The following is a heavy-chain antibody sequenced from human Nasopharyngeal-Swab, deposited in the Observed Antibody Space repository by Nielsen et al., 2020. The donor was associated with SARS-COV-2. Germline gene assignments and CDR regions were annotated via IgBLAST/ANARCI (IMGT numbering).Heavy chain of an antibody. V-gene: IGHV3-21*01. CDR2: ISSSSSYI. CDR3: ATPTVSNGDY. J-gene: IGHJ4*02. Sequence: GSLKISCAASGFPFSSYSMNWVRQAPGKGLEWVSSISSSSSYIYYADSVKGRFTISRDNAKNSLYLQMNSLRAEDTAVYYCATPTVSNGDYWGQGTLVTVSS. D-gene: IGHD4-17*01. CDR1: GFPFSSYS.